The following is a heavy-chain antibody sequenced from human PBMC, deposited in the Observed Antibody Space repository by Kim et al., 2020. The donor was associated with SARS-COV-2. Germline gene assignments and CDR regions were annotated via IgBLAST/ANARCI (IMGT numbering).Heavy chain of an antibody. V-gene: IGHV1-69*01. J-gene: IGHJ4*02. D-gene: IGHD6-6*01. Sequence: QRFQGRVTITADESTSTAYMELSSLRSEDTAVYYCASVPLEYSRSYYFDYWGQGTLVTVSS. CDR3: ASVPLEYSRSYYFDY.